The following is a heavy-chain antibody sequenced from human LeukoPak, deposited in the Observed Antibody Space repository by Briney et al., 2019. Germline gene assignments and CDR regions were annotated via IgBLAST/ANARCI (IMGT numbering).Heavy chain of an antibody. J-gene: IGHJ4*02. CDR3: TTDPTGTTGVDFDY. CDR2: IKSKTDGGTT. V-gene: IGHV3-15*01. Sequence: GGSLRLSCAASGFTFSNAWMSWVRQAPGKGLEWVGRIKSKTDGGTTDYAASVKGRFTISRDDSKNTLYLQMNSLKTEDTAVYYCTTDPTGTTGVDFDYWGQGTLVTVSS. D-gene: IGHD1-1*01. CDR1: GFTFSNAW.